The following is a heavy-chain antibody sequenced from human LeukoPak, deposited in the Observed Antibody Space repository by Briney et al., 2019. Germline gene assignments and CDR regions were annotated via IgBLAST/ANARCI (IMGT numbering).Heavy chain of an antibody. J-gene: IGHJ5*02. D-gene: IGHD3-16*02. CDR1: GGSFSGHY. CDR2: INHGGST. CDR3: ARQYYDYVWGSYRSQTNWFDP. Sequence: SETLSLTCAVSGGSFSGHYWNWIRQPPGKGLEWIGEINHGGSTNYNPSLKSRVTISVDTSKNQFSLKLSSVTAADTAVYYCARQYYDYVWGSYRSQTNWFDPWGQGTLVTVSS. V-gene: IGHV4-34*01.